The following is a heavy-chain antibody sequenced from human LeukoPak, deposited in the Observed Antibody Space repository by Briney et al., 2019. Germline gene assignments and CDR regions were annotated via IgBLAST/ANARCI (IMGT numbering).Heavy chain of an antibody. V-gene: IGHV1-58*02. Sequence: SVKVSCKASGFTFTYSAMQWVRHARGQRLEWIGWIVVGSGTTNYAQKFQERVTITRDMSTSTAYMELSSLRSEDTAVYYCAADSGYYGSGTHIPDYWGQGTLVTVSS. J-gene: IGHJ4*02. CDR2: IVVGSGTT. CDR1: GFTFTYSA. D-gene: IGHD3-10*01. CDR3: AADSGYYGSGTHIPDY.